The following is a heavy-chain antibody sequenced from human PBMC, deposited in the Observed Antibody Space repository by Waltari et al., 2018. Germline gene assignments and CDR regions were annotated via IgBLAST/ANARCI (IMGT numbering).Heavy chain of an antibody. Sequence: EVQLVEAGGGLVQPGRSLRLSCTASGSPFGDYALSWRRQAPGKGLEWVGFIRSKAYGGTTEYAASVKGRFTISRDDSKSIAYLQVSSLKTEDTAVYYCTSVLADSSGYYPFFYYGLDVWGQGTTVTVSS. J-gene: IGHJ6*02. CDR3: TSVLADSSGYYPFFYYGLDV. D-gene: IGHD3-22*01. CDR1: GSPFGDYA. V-gene: IGHV3-49*03. CDR2: IRSKAYGGTT.